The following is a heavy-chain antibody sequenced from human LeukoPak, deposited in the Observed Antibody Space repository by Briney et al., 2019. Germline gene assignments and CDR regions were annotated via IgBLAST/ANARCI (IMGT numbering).Heavy chain of an antibody. V-gene: IGHV3-53*04. D-gene: IGHD3-16*01. J-gene: IGHJ3*02. CDR2: IYSGGST. Sequence: GGSLRLSCAASGFTVSSNYRSWVRQAPGEGVEGVSMIYSGGSTYYAESVKGRFTISRHNSKNTLYLQMNSLRAEDTAVYYCAREVGGSAFDIWGQGTMVTVSS. CDR1: GFTVSSNY. CDR3: AREVGGSAFDI.